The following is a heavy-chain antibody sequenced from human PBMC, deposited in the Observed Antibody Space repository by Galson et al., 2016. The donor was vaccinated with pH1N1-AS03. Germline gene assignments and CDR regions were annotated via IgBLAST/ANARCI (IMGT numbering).Heavy chain of an antibody. Sequence: SVKVSCKASGYTFNKYGIHWVRLAPGQGLEWMGWISANNGNTDYAQKFQGRATLTRDASTNTVYMDLKRLRSDDTAVYYCGRATLSSGGSSGWFDPWGQGTLVTVSS. D-gene: IGHD3-10*01. J-gene: IGHJ5*02. V-gene: IGHV1-18*01. CDR1: GYTFNKYG. CDR2: ISANNGNT. CDR3: GRATLSSGGSSGWFDP.